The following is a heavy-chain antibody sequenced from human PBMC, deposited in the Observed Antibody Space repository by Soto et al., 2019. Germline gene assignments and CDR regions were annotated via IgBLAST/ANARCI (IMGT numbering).Heavy chain of an antibody. D-gene: IGHD5-12*01. Sequence: SETLSLTCTVSGGSISSYYWSWIRQPPGKGLEWIGYIYYSGSTNYNPSLKSRVTISVDTSKNQFSLKLSSVTAADTAVYYCARSRSGLRQYDYWGQGTLVTVSS. CDR3: ARSRSGLRQYDY. CDR2: IYYSGST. J-gene: IGHJ4*02. CDR1: GGSISSYY. V-gene: IGHV4-59*01.